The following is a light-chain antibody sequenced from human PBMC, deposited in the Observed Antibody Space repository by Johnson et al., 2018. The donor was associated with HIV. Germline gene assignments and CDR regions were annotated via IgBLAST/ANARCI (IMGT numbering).Light chain of an antibody. V-gene: IGLV1-51*02. CDR2: ESN. Sequence: QSVLTQPPSVSAAPGQKVTISCSGSSSNIGNNYVSWYQQVPGTAPKLLICESNKRPSGIPNRFSGSKSDTSATLGITGLQTEDEADYYCGTWDSRLSVYVCVTGTKVTVL. CDR1: SSNIGNNY. CDR3: GTWDSRLSVYV. J-gene: IGLJ1*01.